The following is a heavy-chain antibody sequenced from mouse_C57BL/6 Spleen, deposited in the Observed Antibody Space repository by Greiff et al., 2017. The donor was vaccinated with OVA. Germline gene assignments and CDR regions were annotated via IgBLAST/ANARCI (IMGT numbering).Heavy chain of an antibody. D-gene: IGHD1-1*01. CDR2: IYPRSGNT. J-gene: IGHJ1*03. Sequence: VQLQQSGAELARPGASVKLSCKASGYTFTSYGISWVKQRTGQGLEWIGEIYPRSGNTYYNEKFKGKATLTVDKSSSTAYMQLSSLTSEDSAVYYGARGRDCGSRGDWYFDVWGTGTTVTVSS. CDR3: ARGRDCGSRGDWYFDV. V-gene: IGHV1-81*01. CDR1: GYTFTSYG.